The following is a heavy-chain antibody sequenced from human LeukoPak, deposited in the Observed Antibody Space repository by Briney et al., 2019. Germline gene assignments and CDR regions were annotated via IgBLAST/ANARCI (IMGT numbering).Heavy chain of an antibody. D-gene: IGHD1-26*01. J-gene: IGHJ3*02. V-gene: IGHV6-1*01. Sequence: SQTLSLTCAISGDSVSSNSAAWNWIRQSPSRGLEWLGRTYYRSKWYNDYAVSVKSRITINPDTSKNQFSLQLNSVTPEDTAVYYCAGVPQTSGGSYLPGAFDIWGQGTMVTVSS. CDR2: TYYRSKWYN. CDR3: AGVPQTSGGSYLPGAFDI. CDR1: GDSVSSNSAA.